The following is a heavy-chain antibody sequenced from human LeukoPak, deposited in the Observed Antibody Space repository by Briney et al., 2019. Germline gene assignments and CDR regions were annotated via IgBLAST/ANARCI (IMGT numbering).Heavy chain of an antibody. CDR1: GGTFSSYA. Sequence: SVKVSCKASGGTFSSYAISWVRQAPGQGLEWMERIIPILGIANYAQKFQGRVTITADKSTSTAYMELSSLRSEDTAVYYCARVESTSCYGCIDYWGQGTLVTVSS. D-gene: IGHD2-2*01. CDR2: IIPILGIA. CDR3: ARVESTSCYGCIDY. J-gene: IGHJ4*02. V-gene: IGHV1-69*04.